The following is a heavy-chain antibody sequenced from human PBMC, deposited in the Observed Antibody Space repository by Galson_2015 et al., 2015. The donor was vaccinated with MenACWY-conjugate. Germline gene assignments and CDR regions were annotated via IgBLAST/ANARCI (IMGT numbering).Heavy chain of an antibody. CDR3: ARRGVTGTTPYNWFDP. V-gene: IGHV4-38-2*02. Sequence: SETLSLTCTVSGYSISSGYYWGWIRQPPGKGLEWIGSIYHSGSTYYNPSLKSRVTISVDTSKNQFSLKLSSVTAADTAVYYCARRGVTGTTPYNWFDPWGQGTLVTVSS. J-gene: IGHJ5*02. D-gene: IGHD1-20*01. CDR2: IYHSGST. CDR1: GYSISSGYY.